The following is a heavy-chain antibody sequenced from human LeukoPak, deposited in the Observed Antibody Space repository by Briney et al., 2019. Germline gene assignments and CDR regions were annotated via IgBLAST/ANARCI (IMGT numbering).Heavy chain of an antibody. Sequence: PGGSLRLSCTASGFTLGDYAMSWFRQAPGKGLEWVGFIRSKAYGGTTEYAESVKGRFPISRDDSKSIAYLQMNSLKTEDTAVYYCTTTAYGDNIDYWGQGTLVTVSS. V-gene: IGHV3-49*03. D-gene: IGHD4-17*01. CDR2: IRSKAYGGTT. CDR1: GFTLGDYA. J-gene: IGHJ4*02. CDR3: TTTAYGDNIDY.